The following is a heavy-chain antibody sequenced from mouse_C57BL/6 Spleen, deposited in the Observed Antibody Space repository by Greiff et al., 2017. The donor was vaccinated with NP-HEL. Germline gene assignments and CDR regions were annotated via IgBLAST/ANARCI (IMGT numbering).Heavy chain of an antibody. D-gene: IGHD1-1*01. Sequence: VQLQQSGAELVRPGTSVKVSCKASGYAFTNYLIEWVKQRPGQGLEWIGVINPGSGGTNYNEKFKGKATLTADKSSSTAYMQLSSLTSEDSAVYFCARRYYGSSYGYFDVWGTGTTVTVSS. CDR1: GYAFTNYL. CDR2: INPGSGGT. V-gene: IGHV1-54*01. CDR3: ARRYYGSSYGYFDV. J-gene: IGHJ1*03.